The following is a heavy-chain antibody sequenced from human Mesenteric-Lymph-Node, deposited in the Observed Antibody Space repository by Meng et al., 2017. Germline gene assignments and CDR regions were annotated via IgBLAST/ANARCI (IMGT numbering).Heavy chain of an antibody. D-gene: IGHD3-10*01. CDR3: TTWYGEY. CDR2: TYYRSEWQN. Sequence: QVQLQQSGPGLVEPSQTLSLTWATSGASVFSNRALSHWVRQSPSRGLEWLGQTYYRSEWQNHYGVSVKSRITITADTSRNQFSLNLNSVTPEDTAAYYCTTWYGEYWGQGTLVTVSS. CDR1: GASVFSNRAL. J-gene: IGHJ4*02. V-gene: IGHV6-1*01.